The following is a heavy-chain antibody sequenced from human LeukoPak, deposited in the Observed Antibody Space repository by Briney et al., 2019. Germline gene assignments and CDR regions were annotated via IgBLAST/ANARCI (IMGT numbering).Heavy chain of an antibody. Sequence: SQTLSLTCTVSGGSISSGGYYWSGIRQHPGKGVEWIGYIYYSGSTYYNPSLKSRVTISVDTSKNQFSLKLSSVTAADTAVYYCARDLRQQLVRGYGMDVWGQGTTVTVSS. J-gene: IGHJ6*02. CDR1: GGSISSGGYY. V-gene: IGHV4-31*03. D-gene: IGHD6-13*01. CDR2: IYYSGST. CDR3: ARDLRQQLVRGYGMDV.